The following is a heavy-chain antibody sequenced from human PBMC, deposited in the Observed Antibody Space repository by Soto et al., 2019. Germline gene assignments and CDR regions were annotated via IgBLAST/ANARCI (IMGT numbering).Heavy chain of an antibody. Sequence: HPGGSLRLSCAASGFTFSSYGMHWVRQAPGKGLEWVAVIWYDGSNKYYADSVKGRFTISRDNSKNTLYLQMNSLRAEDTAVYYCARHEGAPMTGYYGYWGQGTLVTV. D-gene: IGHD3-9*01. J-gene: IGHJ4*02. CDR1: GFTFSSYG. CDR2: IWYDGSNK. V-gene: IGHV3-33*01. CDR3: ARHEGAPMTGYYGY.